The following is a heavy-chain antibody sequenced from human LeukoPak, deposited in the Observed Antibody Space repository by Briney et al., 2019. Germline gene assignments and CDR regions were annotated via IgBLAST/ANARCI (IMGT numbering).Heavy chain of an antibody. CDR3: ARYREGATDY. D-gene: IGHD1-26*01. CDR1: GFTFSSYA. Sequence: PGGSLRLSCAASGFTFSSYAMHWVRQAPGKGLEYVSAMSSNGGSTYYANSVKGRFTISRDNSKNTLYLQMGSLRAEDMAEYYCARYREGATDYWGQGTLVTVFS. CDR2: MSSNGGST. V-gene: IGHV3-64*01. J-gene: IGHJ4*02.